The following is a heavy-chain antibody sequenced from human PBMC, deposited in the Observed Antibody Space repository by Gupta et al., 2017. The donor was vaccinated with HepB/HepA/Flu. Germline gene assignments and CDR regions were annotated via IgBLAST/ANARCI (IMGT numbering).Heavy chain of an antibody. J-gene: IGHJ4*02. CDR1: GFTVNTNY. Sequence: EVQLVESGGGLVQPGGSLRLSCAASGFTVNTNYMSWVRQAPGKGLEWVSVIYSGGNTYYADSVKGRFTISRDKAKNTLYIIMSSMRAEDTAVYYCAGENGGGYTDYWGQGNLVTVS. CDR2: IYSGGNT. V-gene: IGHV3-66*01. D-gene: IGHD1-26*01. CDR3: AGENGGGYTDY.